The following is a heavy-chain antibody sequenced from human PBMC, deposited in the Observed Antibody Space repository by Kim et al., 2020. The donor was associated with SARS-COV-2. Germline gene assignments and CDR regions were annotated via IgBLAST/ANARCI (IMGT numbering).Heavy chain of an antibody. CDR2: INTNTGNP. D-gene: IGHD6-13*01. J-gene: IGHJ3*02. V-gene: IGHV7-4-1*02. CDR3: ARDCARDWDNQQLIGGNCRGAFDI. CDR1: GYTFTSYA. Sequence: ASVKVSCKASGYTFTSYAMNWVRQAPGQGLEWMGWINTNTGNPTYAQGFTGRFVFSLDTSVSTAYLQISSLKAEDTAVYYCARDCARDWDNQQLIGGNCRGAFDIWGQGTMVTVSS.